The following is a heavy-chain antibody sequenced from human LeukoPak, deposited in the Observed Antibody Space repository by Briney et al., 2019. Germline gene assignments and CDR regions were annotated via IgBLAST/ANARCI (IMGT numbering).Heavy chain of an antibody. Sequence: PSETLSLTCTVSGGSISSYYWSWIRQPPGKGLEWIGYIYYSGSTNYNPSLKSRVTISVDTSKNQFSLKLSSVTAADTAVYYCARHVPSWSTNWFDPWGRETLVPVSS. CDR2: IYYSGST. CDR1: GGSISSYY. D-gene: IGHD6-13*01. J-gene: IGHJ5*02. CDR3: ARHVPSWSTNWFDP. V-gene: IGHV4-59*08.